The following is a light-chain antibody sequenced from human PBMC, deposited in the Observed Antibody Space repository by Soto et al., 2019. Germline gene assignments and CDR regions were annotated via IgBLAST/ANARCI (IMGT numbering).Light chain of an antibody. CDR2: LNSDGSH. V-gene: IGLV4-69*01. CDR1: SGHSSYA. CDR3: QTWGTGIV. Sequence: QLVLTQSPSASASLGASVKLTCTLSSGHSSYAIAWHQQQPEKGPRYLMKLNSDGSHSKGDGIPDRFSGSSSGAERYLTISSLQSGDEADYYGQTWGTGIVFGGGTKVTVL. J-gene: IGLJ2*01.